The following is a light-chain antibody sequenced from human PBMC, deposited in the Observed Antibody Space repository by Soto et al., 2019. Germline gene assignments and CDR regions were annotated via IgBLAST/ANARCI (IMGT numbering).Light chain of an antibody. V-gene: IGKV3-11*01. Sequence: EIVLTQSPATLSLSPGERATLSCRASQSVSISLAWYQQKPGQAPRLLSYDASKRATGIPARFSGSGSGTDFTLTISSLVPEDFAVYYCQQRRTFGQGTKLKIK. CDR2: DAS. J-gene: IGKJ2*01. CDR3: QQRRT. CDR1: QSVSIS.